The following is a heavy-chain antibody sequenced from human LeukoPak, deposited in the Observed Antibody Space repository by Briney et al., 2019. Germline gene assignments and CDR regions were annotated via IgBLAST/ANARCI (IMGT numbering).Heavy chain of an antibody. D-gene: IGHD5-18*01. Sequence: GGSLRLSCAASGFTFSSYSMNWVRQAPGKGLEWVSSISGSSSYIYYADSVKGRFTISRDNAKNSLYLQMNSLRAEDTAVYYCARVGGGYSYGPNDYWGQGTLVTVSS. V-gene: IGHV3-21*01. CDR3: ARVGGGYSYGPNDY. CDR1: GFTFSSYS. J-gene: IGHJ4*02. CDR2: ISGSSSYI.